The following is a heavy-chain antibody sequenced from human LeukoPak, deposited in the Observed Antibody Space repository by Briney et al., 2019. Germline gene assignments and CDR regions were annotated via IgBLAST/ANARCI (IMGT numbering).Heavy chain of an antibody. Sequence: PSETLSLTCTVSGGSVSSGSYYWSWIRQPPGKGLEWIGYIYYSGSTMYNPSLKSRVTISVDTSKNQFSLKLSSVTAADTAVYYCARVSSSGWYSVDYWGQGTLVTVSS. CDR1: GGSVSSGSYY. CDR3: ARVSSSGWYSVDY. J-gene: IGHJ4*02. D-gene: IGHD6-19*01. V-gene: IGHV4-61*01. CDR2: IYYSGST.